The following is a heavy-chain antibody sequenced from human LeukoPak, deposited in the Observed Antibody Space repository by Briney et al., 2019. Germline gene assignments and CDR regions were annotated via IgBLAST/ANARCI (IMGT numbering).Heavy chain of an antibody. CDR3: ARGGYSYGFRTFDY. V-gene: IGHV3-48*01. CDR1: GFTFSSYS. J-gene: IGHJ4*02. CDR2: ISSSSRTI. D-gene: IGHD5-18*01. Sequence: PGGSLRLSCAASGFTFSSYSMNWVRQAPGKGLEWVSYISSSSRTIYYADSVKGRFTISRDNAKNSLYLQMNSLRAEDTAVYYCARGGYSYGFRTFDYWGQGTLVTVSS.